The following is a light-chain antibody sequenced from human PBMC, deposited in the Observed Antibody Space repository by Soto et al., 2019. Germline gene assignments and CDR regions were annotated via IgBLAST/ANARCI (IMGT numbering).Light chain of an antibody. CDR3: QQYGSLPLT. CDR1: QSVSGSY. J-gene: IGKJ3*01. V-gene: IGKV3-20*01. Sequence: EIVLTQSPGTLSLSPGERATLSCRASQSVSGSYLAWYHQKPGQAPRLLIYGASSRATGIPDRFSGSGSGTAFTLTISRLEPEDFAVDYCQQYGSLPLTFGPGTKVYIK. CDR2: GAS.